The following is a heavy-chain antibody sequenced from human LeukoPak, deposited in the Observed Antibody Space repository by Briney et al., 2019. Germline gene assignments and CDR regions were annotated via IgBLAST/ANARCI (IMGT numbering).Heavy chain of an antibody. CDR1: GFTFSSYA. CDR2: ISGSGGST. CDR3: AKDREGYGDYYDY. D-gene: IGHD5-24*01. V-gene: IGHV3-23*01. Sequence: GGSLRLSCAASGFTFSSYAMSWVRQAPGKRLEWVSAISGSGGSTYYADSVKGRFTISRDNSKNTLYLQMNSLRAEDTAVYYCAKDREGYGDYYDYWGQGTLVTVSS. J-gene: IGHJ4*02.